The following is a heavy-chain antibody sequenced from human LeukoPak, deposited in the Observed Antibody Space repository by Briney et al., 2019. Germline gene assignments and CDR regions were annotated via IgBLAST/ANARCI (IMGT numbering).Heavy chain of an antibody. D-gene: IGHD6-13*01. V-gene: IGHV3-21*01. CDR2: ISSSSSNI. CDR1: GFTFSSYS. CDR3: ARELGDAAATYYYYGMDV. J-gene: IGHJ6*02. Sequence: GGPLRLSCAASGFTFSSYSMNWVRQAPGKGLEWVSSISSSSSNIYYADSVKGRFTISRDNAKNSLYLQMNSLRADDPGVHYCARELGDAAATYYYYGMDVWGQGTTVTVSS.